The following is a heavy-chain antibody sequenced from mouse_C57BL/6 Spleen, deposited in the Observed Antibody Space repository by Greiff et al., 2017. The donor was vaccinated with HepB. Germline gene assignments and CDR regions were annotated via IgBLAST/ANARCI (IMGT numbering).Heavy chain of an antibody. J-gene: IGHJ4*01. CDR3: ARGGVRYGNYGYAMDY. Sequence: QVQLKQSGAELVRPGTSVKMSCKASGYTFTNYWIGWAKQRPGHGLEWIGDIYPGGGYTNYNEKFKGKATLTADKSSSTAYMQFSSLTSEDSAIYYCARGGVRYGNYGYAMDYWGQGTSVTVSS. D-gene: IGHD2-1*01. CDR1: GYTFTNYW. V-gene: IGHV1-63*01. CDR2: IYPGGGYT.